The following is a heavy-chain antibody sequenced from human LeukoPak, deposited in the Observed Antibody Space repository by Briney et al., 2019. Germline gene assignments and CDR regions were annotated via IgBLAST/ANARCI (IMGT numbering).Heavy chain of an antibody. J-gene: IGHJ4*02. V-gene: IGHV1-2*02. Sequence: ASVKVSCKASGYTFTGYYMHWVRQAPGQGLEWMGWINPNSGGTNYAQKFQGRVTMTRNTSISTAYMELSSLRSEDTAVYYCARGRSERYYDSSGYYYWGQGTLVTVSS. CDR3: ARGRSERYYDSSGYYY. D-gene: IGHD3-22*01. CDR1: GYTFTGYY. CDR2: INPNSGGT.